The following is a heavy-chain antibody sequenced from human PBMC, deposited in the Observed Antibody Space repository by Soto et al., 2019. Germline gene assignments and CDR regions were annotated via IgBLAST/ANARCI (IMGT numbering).Heavy chain of an antibody. CDR1: EFTFSDYA. D-gene: IGHD2-2*02. V-gene: IGHV3-23*01. J-gene: IGHJ6*02. Sequence: GGSLRLSCAASEFTFSDYAMSWVRQAPGKGLEWVSAVSGSGGSTYYADSVQGRFAISRDNSKNTLFLQMNSLRAEDTAVYYCAREYTAWPLAYGLDVWGQGTTVTVSS. CDR3: AREYTAWPLAYGLDV. CDR2: VSGSGGST.